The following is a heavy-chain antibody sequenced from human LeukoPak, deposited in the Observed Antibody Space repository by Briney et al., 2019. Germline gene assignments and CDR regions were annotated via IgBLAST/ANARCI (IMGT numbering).Heavy chain of an antibody. CDR2: IYTSGST. CDR3: ARGHVWGNSRFDY. CDR1: GGSISNYY. V-gene: IGHV4-4*07. D-gene: IGHD3-16*01. J-gene: IGHJ4*02. Sequence: SETLSLTCTVSGGSISNYYLSWIRQPAGKGLEWIGRIYTSGSTNYNPSLNSRVTISVDTSKNQFSLRLSSVTAADTAVYYCARGHVWGNSRFDYWGQGTLVTVSS.